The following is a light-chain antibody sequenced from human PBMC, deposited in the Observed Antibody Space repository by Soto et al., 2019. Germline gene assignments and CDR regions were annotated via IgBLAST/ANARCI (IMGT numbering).Light chain of an antibody. CDR3: QQYGSSPLT. Sequence: EIVLTQSPATLSLSPGERATLSCRASQSVDSNFLAWYQQKPGQAPRLLIYGAASRATGIPDRFSGSGSGTDFTLTISRLEPEDFAVYYCQQYGSSPLTFGGGTKVDI. CDR2: GAA. V-gene: IGKV3-20*01. J-gene: IGKJ4*01. CDR1: QSVDSNF.